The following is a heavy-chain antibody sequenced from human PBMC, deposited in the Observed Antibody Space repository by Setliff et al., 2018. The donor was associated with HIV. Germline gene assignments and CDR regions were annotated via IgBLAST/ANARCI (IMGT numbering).Heavy chain of an antibody. Sequence: SGGSLRLSCAASGFSFGSYWMHWVRQAPGKGLVWVSRINSDGSSTKYADSVKGRLTISRDNAKDTVYLQINGLRGEDTAVYYCAKDHESSGWFRGYIDYWGPGTLVTVSS. CDR3: AKDHESSGWFRGYIDY. D-gene: IGHD6-19*01. CDR1: GFSFGSYW. V-gene: IGHV3-74*01. J-gene: IGHJ4*02. CDR2: INSDGSST.